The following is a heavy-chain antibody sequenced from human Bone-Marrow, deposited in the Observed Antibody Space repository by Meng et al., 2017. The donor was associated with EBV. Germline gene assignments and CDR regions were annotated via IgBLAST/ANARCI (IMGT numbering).Heavy chain of an antibody. CDR2: INHSGST. Sequence: QGQLKQGGAGLLKPSGTLSLPCAVYGGSFSGYYWSWIRQPPGKGLEWIGEINHSGSTNYSPSLKSRVTISVDTSKNQFSLKLSSVTAADTAVYYCARSAKGYFGLWGRGTLVTVSS. V-gene: IGHV4-34*01. J-gene: IGHJ2*01. CDR1: GGSFSGYY. CDR3: ARSAKGYFGL.